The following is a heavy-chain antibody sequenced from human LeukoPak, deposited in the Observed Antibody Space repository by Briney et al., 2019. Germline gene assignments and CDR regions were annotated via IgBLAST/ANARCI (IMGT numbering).Heavy chain of an antibody. Sequence: GGSLRLSCAVSGLTFSSYWMSWVRQAPGKGLEWVANIKQDGSEKYYVDSVKGRFTISRDNAKNSLYLQMNSLRAEDTAVYYCARDRTAFEYWGQGTLVTVSS. V-gene: IGHV3-7*01. D-gene: IGHD2-8*02. CDR1: GLTFSSYW. CDR3: ARDRTAFEY. J-gene: IGHJ4*02. CDR2: IKQDGSEK.